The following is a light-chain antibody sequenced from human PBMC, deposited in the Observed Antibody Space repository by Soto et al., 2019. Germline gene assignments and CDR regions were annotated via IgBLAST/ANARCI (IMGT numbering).Light chain of an antibody. CDR1: QTISRS. CDR3: QQNYSTPNT. Sequence: DIQMTKSPSSLSASVGDRVTITCRASQTISRSLHWYEQRAGKAPKLLIYDTSKLQSGVPSRFSGSGSGTDFTLTISSLQPEDFATYYCQQNYSTPNTFCQGTKLEIK. J-gene: IGKJ2*01. CDR2: DTS. V-gene: IGKV1-39*01.